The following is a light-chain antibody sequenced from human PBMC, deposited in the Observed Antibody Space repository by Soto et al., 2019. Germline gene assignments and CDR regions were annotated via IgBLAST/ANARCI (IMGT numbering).Light chain of an antibody. CDR1: QSISSSY. Sequence: EIVLTQSPGTLSLSPGERATLSCRASQSISSSYLAWYQHKPGQAPRLLIYGASSRATAIPDRFSGSGSGTDFTLTISRLEPEDFAVYYCQQYGSSPPWTFGQGTKVDIK. CDR3: QQYGSSPPWT. J-gene: IGKJ1*01. V-gene: IGKV3-20*01. CDR2: GAS.